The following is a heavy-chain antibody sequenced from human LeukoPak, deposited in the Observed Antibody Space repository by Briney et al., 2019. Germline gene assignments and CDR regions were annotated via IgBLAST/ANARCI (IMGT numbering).Heavy chain of an antibody. D-gene: IGHD3-16*01. CDR3: AKVFQIGDRHYFDY. J-gene: IGHJ4*02. CDR2: ISYDGSNK. V-gene: IGHV3-30*18. CDR1: GFTFSNYG. Sequence: PGGSLRLSCAASGFTFSNYGMHWVRQAPGKGLVWVAVISYDGSNKYYADSVKGRFTISRDNSKNTLYLQMTSLRAEDTAVYYCAKVFQIGDRHYFDYWGQGTLVTVSS.